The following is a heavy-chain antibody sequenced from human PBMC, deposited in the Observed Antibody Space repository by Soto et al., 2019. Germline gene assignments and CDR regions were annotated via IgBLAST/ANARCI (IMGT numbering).Heavy chain of an antibody. CDR2: LYYSGST. CDR3: ASPYGSGSYIAY. V-gene: IGHV4-39*01. D-gene: IGHD3-10*01. CDR1: GGPISSTSYY. Sequence: PSETLSLTCTVSGGPISSTSYYWGWIRQPPGKGLEWIGSLYYSGSTYYNPSLKSRLTISVDTSKNQFSLILRSVTAADTAIYYCASPYGSGSYIAYWGQGTLVTAPQ. J-gene: IGHJ4*02.